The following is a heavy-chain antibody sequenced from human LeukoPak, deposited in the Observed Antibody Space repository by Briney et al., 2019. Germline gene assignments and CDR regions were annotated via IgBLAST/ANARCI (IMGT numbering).Heavy chain of an antibody. V-gene: IGHV4-34*01. D-gene: IGHD3-22*01. J-gene: IGHJ4*02. CDR1: GGSFSGYY. Sequence: PSETLSLTCAVYGGSFSGYYWSWIRQPPGKGLEWIGEINHSGSTNYNPSLKSRVTISVDTSKNQFSLKLSSVTAADTAVYYCARGADYYDSSGYPPFDYWGQGTLVTVSS. CDR3: ARGADYYDSSGYPPFDY. CDR2: INHSGST.